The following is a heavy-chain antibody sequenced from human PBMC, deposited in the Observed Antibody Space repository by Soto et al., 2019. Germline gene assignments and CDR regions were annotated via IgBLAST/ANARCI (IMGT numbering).Heavy chain of an antibody. CDR2: INHSGST. V-gene: IGHV4-34*01. J-gene: IGHJ4*02. Sequence: PSETLSLTCAVYGGSFSGYYWSWIRQPPGKGLEWIGEINHSGSTNYNPSLKSQVTISVDTSKNQFSLKLSSVTAADTAVYYCASRRITMVRGVTYNRWGQGTLVTVSS. CDR3: ASRRITMVRGVTYNR. D-gene: IGHD3-10*01. CDR1: GGSFSGYY.